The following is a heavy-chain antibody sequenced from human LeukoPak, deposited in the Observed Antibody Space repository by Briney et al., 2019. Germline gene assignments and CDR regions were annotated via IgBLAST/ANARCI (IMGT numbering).Heavy chain of an antibody. J-gene: IGHJ4*02. V-gene: IGHV3-30*02. D-gene: IGHD6-13*01. CDR3: ARDFFPVVDSSWYEIGY. CDR2: IRYDGSNK. CDR1: GFTFSSYG. Sequence: GGSLRLSCAASGFTFSSYGMHWVRQAPGKGLEWVAFIRYDGSNKSYADSVRGRFTISRDNSKNTLYLQMDSLRSEDTAVYFCARDFFPVVDSSWYEIGYWGQGTLVTVSS.